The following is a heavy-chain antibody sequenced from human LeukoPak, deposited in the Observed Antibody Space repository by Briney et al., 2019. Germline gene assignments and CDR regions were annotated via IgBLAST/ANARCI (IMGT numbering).Heavy chain of an antibody. CDR1: GYTFTGYY. J-gene: IGHJ3*02. Sequence: ASVKVSCKASGYTFTGYYMHWVRQAPGQGLEWMGWINPNSGGTNYAQKFQGRVTMTRDTSISTAYMELRRLRSDDTAVYYCARVLDDSGGYYFILGAFAIWGLGTMVTVSS. D-gene: IGHD3-22*01. CDR2: INPNSGGT. CDR3: ARVLDDSGGYYFILGAFAI. V-gene: IGHV1-2*02.